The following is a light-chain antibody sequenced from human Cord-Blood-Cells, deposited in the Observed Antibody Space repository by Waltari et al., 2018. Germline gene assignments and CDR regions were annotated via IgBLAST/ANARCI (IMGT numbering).Light chain of an antibody. V-gene: IGLV2-14*01. Sequence: QSALTQPASVSGSPGQSITISCTGTSSDVGGYNYVSWYQQHPGKAPKLMIYEVSNRPSGVSNRFAGYKSGNAASLTICGLQAEDEADYYCSSYTSSSTLYVFGTGTKVTVL. CDR3: SSYTSSSTLYV. CDR1: SSDVGGYNY. CDR2: EVS. J-gene: IGLJ1*01.